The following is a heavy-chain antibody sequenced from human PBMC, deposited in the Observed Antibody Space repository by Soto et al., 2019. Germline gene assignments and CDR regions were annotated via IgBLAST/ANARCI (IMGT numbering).Heavy chain of an antibody. CDR3: AKASSNWGFDY. V-gene: IGHV3-23*01. J-gene: IGHJ4*02. CDR1: GFTFSSYA. Sequence: GGSLRLSCAASGFTFSSYAMSWVRQAPGKGLEWVSAISGSGGSTYYADSVKGRFTISRDNSKHTLYLQMNSLRAEDSAVYYCAKASSNWGFDYWGQGTMVTVSS. D-gene: IGHD7-27*01. CDR2: ISGSGGST.